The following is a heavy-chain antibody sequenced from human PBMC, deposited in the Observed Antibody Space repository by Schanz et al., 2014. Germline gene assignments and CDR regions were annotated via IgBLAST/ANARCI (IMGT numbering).Heavy chain of an antibody. CDR3: AREDCSATSCYFRY. Sequence: VQVLESGEGLVEAGGSLRLSCEASGFTFSNYGMHWVRQAPGKGLEWVAVIRYDGRNKNFVESVKGRFTISRDNSNNTVYLQMNALRAEDTAVYYCAREDCSATSCYFRYWGQGTLVTVSS. V-gene: IGHV3-33*08. CDR1: GFTFSNYG. J-gene: IGHJ4*02. D-gene: IGHD2-21*01. CDR2: IRYDGRNK.